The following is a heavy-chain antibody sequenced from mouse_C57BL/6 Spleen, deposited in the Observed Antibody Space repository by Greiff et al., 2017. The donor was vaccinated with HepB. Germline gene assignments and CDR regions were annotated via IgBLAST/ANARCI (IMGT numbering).Heavy chain of an antibody. D-gene: IGHD2-4*01. CDR3: ARRRDYDGEDYFDY. CDR2: IYWDDDK. Sequence: QVTLKECGPGILQSSQTLSLTCSFSGFSLSTSGMGVSWIRQPSGKGLEWLAHIYWDDDKRYNPSLKSRLTISKDTSRNQVFLKITSVDTADTATYYCARRRDYDGEDYFDYWGQGTTLTVSS. CDR1: GFSLSTSGMG. V-gene: IGHV8-12*01. J-gene: IGHJ2*01.